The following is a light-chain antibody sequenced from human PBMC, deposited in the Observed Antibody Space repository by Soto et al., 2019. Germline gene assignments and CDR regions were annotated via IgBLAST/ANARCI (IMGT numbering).Light chain of an antibody. CDR1: QSVSSN. J-gene: IGKJ1*01. CDR3: QQYSSLPWT. CDR2: ATS. V-gene: IGKV3D-15*02. Sequence: EIVMTQSPATLSVSPGERATLSCRSSQSVSSNLAWYQQKPPHPPSLLSYATSTRSTGIPDRFIGSRCGTDFTLPITRLEPEDFALYYFQQYSSLPWTFGQGTKVYIK.